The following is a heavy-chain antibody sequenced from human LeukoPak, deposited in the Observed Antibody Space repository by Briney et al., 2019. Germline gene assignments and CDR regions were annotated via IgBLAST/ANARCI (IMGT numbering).Heavy chain of an antibody. CDR2: INPNSGGT. CDR1: GYTFTGYY. Sequence: ASVKVSCEASGYTFTGYYMHWVRQAPGQGLEWMGWINPNSGGTNYAQKFQGRVTMTRDTSISTAYMELSRLRSDDTAVYYCARDNSGYDYTFDYWGQGTLVTVSS. D-gene: IGHD5-12*01. CDR3: ARDNSGYDYTFDY. V-gene: IGHV1-2*02. J-gene: IGHJ4*02.